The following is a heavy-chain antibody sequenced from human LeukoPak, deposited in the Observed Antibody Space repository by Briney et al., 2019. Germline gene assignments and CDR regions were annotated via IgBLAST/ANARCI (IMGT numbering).Heavy chain of an antibody. CDR2: ISYDGSNK. CDR3: ARQPSGSFHFDY. V-gene: IGHV3-30*04. Sequence: PGRSLRLSCAASGFTFSSYAMHWVRQAPGKGLEWVAVISYDGSNKYYADSVKGRFTISRGNSKNTLYLQMNSLRAEDTAVYYCARQPSGSFHFDYWGQGTLVTVSS. J-gene: IGHJ4*02. D-gene: IGHD1-26*01. CDR1: GFTFSSYA.